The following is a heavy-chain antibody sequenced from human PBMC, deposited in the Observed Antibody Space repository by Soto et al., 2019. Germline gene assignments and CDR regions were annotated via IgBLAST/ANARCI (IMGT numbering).Heavy chain of an antibody. CDR1: GGTFSTSS. D-gene: IGHD1-26*01. CDR3: ARDVARSTAGDP. J-gene: IGHJ5*02. CDR2: IIPIFTRT. Sequence: QLQLVQSGTEVKEPGSSVKVSCKASGGTFSTSSFVWVRQGPGQGLEWMGGIIPIFTRTNFAQKFQGRVTFSADESTRTTHTELRSLTSEDPAIYNSARDVARSTAGDPWGQGTLVTVSS. V-gene: IGHV1-69*01.